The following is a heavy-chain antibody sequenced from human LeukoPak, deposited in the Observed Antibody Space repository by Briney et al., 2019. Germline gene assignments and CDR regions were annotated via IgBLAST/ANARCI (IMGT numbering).Heavy chain of an antibody. Sequence: ASVKVSCKASGYTFTGYYMHWVRQAPGQGLEWMGWMNPNSGNTGYAQKFQGRVTMTRNTSISTAYMELSSLRSEDTAVYYCARSFRASSIAARPYVYWGQGTLVTVSS. J-gene: IGHJ4*02. CDR3: ARSFRASSIAARPYVY. V-gene: IGHV1-8*02. D-gene: IGHD6-6*01. CDR1: GYTFTGYY. CDR2: MNPNSGNT.